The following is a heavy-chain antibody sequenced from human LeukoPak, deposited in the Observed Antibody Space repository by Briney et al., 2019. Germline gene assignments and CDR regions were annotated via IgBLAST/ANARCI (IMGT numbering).Heavy chain of an antibody. CDR2: IIPIFGTA. J-gene: IGHJ5*02. D-gene: IGHD3-3*01. Sequence: SVKVSCKASGGTFSSYAISWVRQAPGQGLEWMGGIIPIFGTANYAQKFQGRVTITADESTSTAYMELSSLRSEDTAVYYCARGVNRITIFLWFDPWGQGTLVTVSS. V-gene: IGHV1-69*13. CDR1: GGTFSSYA. CDR3: ARGVNRITIFLWFDP.